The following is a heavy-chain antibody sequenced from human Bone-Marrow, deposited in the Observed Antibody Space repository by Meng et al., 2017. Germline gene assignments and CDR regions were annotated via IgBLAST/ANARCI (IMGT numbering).Heavy chain of an antibody. Sequence: VEVVEPGGGLSQAGGSLSLSCEASGFSVSSNYMSWVRQAPGKGLEWISVIYSGGSTYYADSVKGRFTISRDNSKNTLYLQMNSLRAEDTAVYYCARGRSGYFDYWGQGTLVTVSS. CDR3: ARGRSGYFDY. D-gene: IGHD3-3*01. V-gene: IGHV3-53*01. J-gene: IGHJ4*02. CDR2: IYSGGST. CDR1: GFSVSSNY.